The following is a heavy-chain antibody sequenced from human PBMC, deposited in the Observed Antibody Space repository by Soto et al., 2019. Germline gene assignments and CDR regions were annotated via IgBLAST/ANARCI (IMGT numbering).Heavy chain of an antibody. CDR2: INAYSGGT. J-gene: IGHJ6*02. D-gene: IGHD6-6*01. CDR1: GYTLSDYY. CDR3: ARRARAARHRYNYSMDV. Sequence: ASVKVSCKAFGYTLSDYYMHSLRQAPEQGLEGIGWINAYSGGTIYAQKFKGWVTMTRETSISTAYMELSRLRSDDTAVYFCARRARAARHRYNYSMDVWGHGTMVTVYS. V-gene: IGHV1-2*04.